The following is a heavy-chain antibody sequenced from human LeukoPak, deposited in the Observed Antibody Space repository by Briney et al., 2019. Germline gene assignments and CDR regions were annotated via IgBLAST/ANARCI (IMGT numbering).Heavy chain of an antibody. V-gene: IGHV1-18*01. D-gene: IGHD5-12*01. CDR2: ISAYNGNT. J-gene: IGHJ6*03. Sequence: ASVKVSCKASGYTFTSYGISWVRQAPGQGLEWMGWISAYNGNTNYAQKLQGRVTMTTDTSTSTAYMELRSLRSDDTAVYYCARGNSGYDDYYYYYMDVWGKGTTVTISS. CDR3: ARGNSGYDDYYYYYMDV. CDR1: GYTFTSYG.